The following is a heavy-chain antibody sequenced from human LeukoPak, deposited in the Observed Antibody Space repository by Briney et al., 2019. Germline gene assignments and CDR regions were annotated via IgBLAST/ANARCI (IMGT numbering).Heavy chain of an antibody. J-gene: IGHJ4*02. V-gene: IGHV3-48*01. D-gene: IGHD3-22*01. Sequence: GGSLRLSCAASGFTFSSYSMNWVRQAPGKGLEWVSYISSSSSTIYYADSVKGRFTISRDNSKNTLYLQMNSLRAEDTAVYYCAKAGPNYYDSSGLFDYWGQGTLVTVSS. CDR1: GFTFSSYS. CDR3: AKAGPNYYDSSGLFDY. CDR2: ISSSSSTI.